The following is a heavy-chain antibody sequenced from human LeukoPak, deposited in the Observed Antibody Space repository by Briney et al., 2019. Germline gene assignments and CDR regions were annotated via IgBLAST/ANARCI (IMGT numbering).Heavy chain of an antibody. CDR1: GGSICSGGYS. CDR3: ARAYYDFWSGYYAPFDY. J-gene: IGHJ4*02. CDR2: IYYSGST. V-gene: IGHV4-30-4*07. Sequence: SETLSLTCAVSGGSICSGGYSWSWIRQPPGKGLEWIGYIYYSGSTYYNPSLKSRVTISVDTSKNQFSLKLSSVTAADTAVYYCARAYYDFWSGYYAPFDYWGQGTLVTVSS. D-gene: IGHD3-3*01.